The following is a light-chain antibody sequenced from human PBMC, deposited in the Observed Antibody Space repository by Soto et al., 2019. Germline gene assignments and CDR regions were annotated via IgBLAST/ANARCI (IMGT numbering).Light chain of an antibody. CDR1: SSDVGTYNL. J-gene: IGLJ1*01. Sequence: QSALTQPASVSGSPGQSITISCTGSSSDVGTYNLVSWYQQHPGEAPKLMIYEVTKRPSGVSNRFSGSKSGNTASLTLSGLQAEDEADYYCCSYAGSSYVFGTGTKLTVL. CDR2: EVT. V-gene: IGLV2-23*02. CDR3: CSYAGSSYV.